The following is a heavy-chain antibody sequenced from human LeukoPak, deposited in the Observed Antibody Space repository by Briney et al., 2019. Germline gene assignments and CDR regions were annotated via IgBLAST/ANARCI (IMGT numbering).Heavy chain of an antibody. D-gene: IGHD3-10*01. CDR2: ISSSSSYM. J-gene: IGHJ4*02. CDR3: ARGWFGDHVVYHFDY. Sequence: GVTLRLSCAVSGLTFRSYSMNWVRQARGKGLECVSSISSSSSYMYYADSVKGGVTISSDNFKNKLYLEMNSLRVEDTAVYYCARGWFGDHVVYHFDYWGQGTLVTVSS. CDR1: GLTFRSYS. V-gene: IGHV3-21*04.